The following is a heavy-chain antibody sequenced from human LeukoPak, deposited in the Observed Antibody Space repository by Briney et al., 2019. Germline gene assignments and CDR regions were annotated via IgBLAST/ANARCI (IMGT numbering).Heavy chain of an antibody. CDR2: ISAYNGNT. CDR3: AAQAYYYDSSGWGAFDI. CDR1: GYTFTSYG. V-gene: IGHV1-18*01. Sequence: GASVKVSCKASGYTFTSYGISWVRQAPGQGLEWMGWISAYNGNTNYAQKLQGRVTMTTDTSTSTAYMELRSLRSDDTAVYYCAAQAYYYDSSGWGAFDIWGQGTMVTVSS. J-gene: IGHJ3*02. D-gene: IGHD3-22*01.